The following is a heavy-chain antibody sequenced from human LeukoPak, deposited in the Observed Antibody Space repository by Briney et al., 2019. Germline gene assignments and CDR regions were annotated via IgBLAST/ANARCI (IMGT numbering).Heavy chain of an antibody. V-gene: IGHV4-31*03. CDR1: GGSISSGGYY. Sequence: PSETLSLTCTVSGGSISSGGYYWSWIRQPPEKGLEWIGYIYYSGSTYYNPSLKSRVTISVDTSKNQFSLKLSSVPAADTAVYYCARVAYSSSWYWFDPWGQGTLVTVSS. CDR2: IYYSGST. D-gene: IGHD6-13*01. CDR3: ARVAYSSSWYWFDP. J-gene: IGHJ5*02.